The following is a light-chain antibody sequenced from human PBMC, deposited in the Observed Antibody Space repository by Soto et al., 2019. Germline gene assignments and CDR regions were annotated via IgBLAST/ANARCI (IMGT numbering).Light chain of an antibody. CDR3: QQRYSSPYT. Sequence: DIQMTQYPSSLSASLGGSVTITCRARQTISNYLNWYQQRPGEAPKLLIYAASRLQSGVPSRFSGSESGTDFTLTISSLQPEECALYYCQQRYSSPYTFGQGTNLEIK. CDR2: AAS. V-gene: IGKV1-39*01. CDR1: QTISNY. J-gene: IGKJ2*01.